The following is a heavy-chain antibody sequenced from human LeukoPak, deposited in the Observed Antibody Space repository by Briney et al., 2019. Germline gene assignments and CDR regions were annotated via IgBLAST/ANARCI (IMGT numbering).Heavy chain of an antibody. V-gene: IGHV4-38-2*01. J-gene: IGHJ4*02. CDR3: ARGTEDTVGAMGAYFDY. Sequence: SETLSLTCGVSGHSIRSTFYWGWVRQPPGKGLEWIGVIYHSGITFYNPSLKSRVSISVDMSKNHFSLGLSSVTAADTAVYFCARGTEDTVGAMGAYFDYWGQGILVTVSS. D-gene: IGHD1-26*01. CDR2: IYHSGIT. CDR1: GHSIRSTFY.